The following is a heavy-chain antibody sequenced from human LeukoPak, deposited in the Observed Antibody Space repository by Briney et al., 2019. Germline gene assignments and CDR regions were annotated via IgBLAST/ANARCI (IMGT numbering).Heavy chain of an antibody. V-gene: IGHV3-30*18. CDR2: ISYDGSNK. Sequence: PGGSLRLSCAASGFTFSSYGMHWVRQAPGKGLEWVAVISYDGSNKYYADSVKGRFTISRDNSKNTPYLQMNSLRAEDTAVYYCANGIVATTLFDYWGQGTLVTVSS. D-gene: IGHD5-12*01. CDR3: ANGIVATTLFDY. J-gene: IGHJ4*02. CDR1: GFTFSSYG.